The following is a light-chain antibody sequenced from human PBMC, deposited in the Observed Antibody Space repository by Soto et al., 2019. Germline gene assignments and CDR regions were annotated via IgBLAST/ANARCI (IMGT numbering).Light chain of an antibody. J-gene: IGKJ3*01. Sequence: DIQMTQSPSTLSASVGDRVTITCLARQSIVDWLAWYQQKPGKAPTLLIYKTSRLESGVPSRFSGSGSGTEFTLTISSLQPDDLATYYCQQYSSYSLTFGPGTKVDIK. CDR3: QQYSSYSLT. CDR1: QSIVDW. V-gene: IGKV1-5*03. CDR2: KTS.